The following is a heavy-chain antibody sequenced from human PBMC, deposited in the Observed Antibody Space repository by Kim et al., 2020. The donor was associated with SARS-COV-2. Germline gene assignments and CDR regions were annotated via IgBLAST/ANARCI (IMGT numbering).Heavy chain of an antibody. D-gene: IGHD2-8*01. CDR3: AKDMWPDCTNGVCYRGGIDV. Sequence: GGSLRLSCAASGFTFDDYAMHWVRQAPGKDLEWVSGISWNSGSIGYADSVKGRFTISRDNAKNSLYLQMNSLRAEDTALYYCAKDMWPDCTNGVCYRGGIDVWGQGTTVTVSS. CDR1: GFTFDDYA. J-gene: IGHJ6*02. CDR2: ISWNSGSI. V-gene: IGHV3-9*01.